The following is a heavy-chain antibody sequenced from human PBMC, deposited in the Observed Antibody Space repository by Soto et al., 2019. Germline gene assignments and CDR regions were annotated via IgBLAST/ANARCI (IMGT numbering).Heavy chain of an antibody. V-gene: IGHV3-23*01. Sequence: GGSLRLSCAASGFTFSSYAMSWVRQAPGKGREWVSAISGSGSSTYYADSGKGRFTISRDNSKNTLYLQMNSLRAGDTAVYSCAKDAVTTFDYWGQGTLVTVSS. J-gene: IGHJ4*02. CDR2: ISGSGSST. D-gene: IGHD4-17*01. CDR1: GFTFSSYA. CDR3: AKDAVTTFDY.